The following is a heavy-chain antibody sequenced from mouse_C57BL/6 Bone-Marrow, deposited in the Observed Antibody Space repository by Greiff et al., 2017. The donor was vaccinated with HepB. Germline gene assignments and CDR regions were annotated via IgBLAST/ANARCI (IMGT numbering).Heavy chain of an antibody. J-gene: IGHJ3*01. V-gene: IGHV5-2*01. Sequence: EVHLVESGGGLVQPGESLKLSCESNEYEFPSHDMSWVRKTPEKRLELVAAINSDGGSTYYPDTMERRFIISRDNTKKTLYLQMSSLRSEDTALYYCASSITTVVAPAYWGQGTLVTVSA. D-gene: IGHD1-1*01. CDR1: EYEFPSHD. CDR2: INSDGGST. CDR3: ASSITTVVAPAY.